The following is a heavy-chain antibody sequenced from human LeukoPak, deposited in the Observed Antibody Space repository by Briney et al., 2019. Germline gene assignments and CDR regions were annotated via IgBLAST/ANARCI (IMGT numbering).Heavy chain of an antibody. D-gene: IGHD3-22*01. V-gene: IGHV3-21*01. CDR1: GFTFSTLD. CDR2: IDRSGSYI. CDR3: GMRGLTSD. J-gene: IGHJ4*02. Sequence: PGGSLRLSCAASGFTFSTLDFTWVSQAPGRGLEWVSSIDRSGSYIYYADSVKGRFTISRDNAKNSLYLQMDSLRAEDTAVYYCGMRGLTSDWGQGTLVTVSS.